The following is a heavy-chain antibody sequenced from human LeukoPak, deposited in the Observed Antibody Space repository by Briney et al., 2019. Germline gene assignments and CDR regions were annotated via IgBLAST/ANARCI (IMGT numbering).Heavy chain of an antibody. J-gene: IGHJ4*02. D-gene: IGHD1/OR15-1a*01. V-gene: IGHV3-30*04. CDR1: GFTFSSYA. CDR3: TLTTFGVVYYFDY. CDR2: ISYDGINQ. Sequence: PGGSLRLSCATSGFTFSSYAMHWVRRAPGKGLEWVALISYDGINQYYADSVKGRFIISRDNSKNTLYLQLNSLRLEDTAVYYCTLTTFGVVYYFDYWGQGTLVTVSS.